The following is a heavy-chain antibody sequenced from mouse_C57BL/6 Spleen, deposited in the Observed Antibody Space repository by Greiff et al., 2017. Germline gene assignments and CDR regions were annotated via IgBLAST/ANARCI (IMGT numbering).Heavy chain of an antibody. CDR2: ISYDGSN. J-gene: IGHJ4*01. D-gene: IGHD1-1*01. Sequence: EVKLMESGPGLVKPSQSLSLTCSVTGYSITSGYYWNWIRQFPGNQLEWKGYISYDGSNNYNPSLQNRISITRDTSKNQFFLKLNSVTTEDTATYYCARDCYSHAMDYWGQGTSVTVSS. CDR3: ARDCYSHAMDY. V-gene: IGHV3-6*01. CDR1: GYSITSGYY.